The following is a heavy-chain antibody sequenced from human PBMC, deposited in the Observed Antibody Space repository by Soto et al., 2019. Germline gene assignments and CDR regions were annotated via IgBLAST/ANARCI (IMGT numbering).Heavy chain of an antibody. J-gene: IGHJ4*02. Sequence: EVQLVESGGGLVQPGGSLRLSCAASGVTFSTYSMTWFRQAPGKGLEWVSYISTSSHSIYYADSVKGRFTISRDNAKNSLYLQMNNLRDEDTAVYYCARDLAWSFDYWGQGTLVTVSS. V-gene: IGHV3-48*02. CDR1: GVTFSTYS. D-gene: IGHD2-15*01. CDR2: ISTSSHSI. CDR3: ARDLAWSFDY.